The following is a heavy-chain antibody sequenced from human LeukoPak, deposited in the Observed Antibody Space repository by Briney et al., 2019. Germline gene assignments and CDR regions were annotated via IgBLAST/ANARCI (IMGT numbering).Heavy chain of an antibody. CDR2: IYPGDSDI. CDR3: ARREGDWFDP. Sequence: GESLKISCKSSGYSFTNYWIAWVRQMPGKGLEWMGIIYPGDSDIRYSPSFQGQVTISADKSISTAYLQWSSLKASDTAMYYCARREGDWFDPWGQGTLVTVSS. J-gene: IGHJ5*02. V-gene: IGHV5-51*01. CDR1: GYSFTNYW.